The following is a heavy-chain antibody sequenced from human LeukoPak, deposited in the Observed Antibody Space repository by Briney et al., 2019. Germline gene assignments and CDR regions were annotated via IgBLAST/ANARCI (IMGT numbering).Heavy chain of an antibody. D-gene: IGHD6-13*01. CDR1: GYTFTSYD. CDR2: MNPNSGNT. J-gene: IGHJ4*02. V-gene: IGHV1-8*02. CDR3: ARSGAAAGIDY. Sequence: ASVKVSCKASGYTFTSYDINWVRQATGQGLEWMGWMNPNSGNTGYAQKFQGRVTMTRDTSISTAYMELSRLRSDDTAVYYCARSGAAAGIDYWGQGTLVTVSS.